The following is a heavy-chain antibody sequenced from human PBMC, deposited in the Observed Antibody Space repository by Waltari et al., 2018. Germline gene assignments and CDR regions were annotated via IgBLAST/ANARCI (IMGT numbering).Heavy chain of an antibody. V-gene: IGHV4-34*01. CDR3: ARGRRRAAFDY. J-gene: IGHJ4*02. Sequence: QVQLQQWGAGLLKPSETLSLTCAVYGGSFSGYYWSWIRQPPGKGLEWSGEINHSGSTNYNPSLKSRVTISVDTSKNQFSLKLSSVTAADTAVYYCARGRRRAAFDYWGQGTLVTVSS. D-gene: IGHD6-13*01. CDR1: GGSFSGYY. CDR2: INHSGST.